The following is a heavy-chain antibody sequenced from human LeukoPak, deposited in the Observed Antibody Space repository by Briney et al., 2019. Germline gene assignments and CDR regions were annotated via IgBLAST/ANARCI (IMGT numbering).Heavy chain of an antibody. CDR3: ANAREYGSGSYPSDY. Sequence: TGGSLRLSCAASGFTFSSYWMSWVRQAPGKGLEWVANIKQDGSEKYYVDSVKGRFTISRDNAKNSLYLQMNSLRAEDTAVYYCANAREYGSGSYPSDYWGQGTLVTVSS. J-gene: IGHJ4*02. V-gene: IGHV3-7*03. CDR1: GFTFSSYW. D-gene: IGHD3-10*01. CDR2: IKQDGSEK.